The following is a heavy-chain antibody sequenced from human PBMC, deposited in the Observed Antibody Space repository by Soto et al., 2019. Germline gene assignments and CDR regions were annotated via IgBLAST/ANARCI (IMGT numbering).Heavy chain of an antibody. Sequence: QVQLVESGGGVVQPGRSLRLSCAASGFTFSSYGMHWVRQAPGKGLEWVAVISYDGSNKYYADSVKGRFTISRDNSKKXVYLQMNSLRAEDTAVYYCAKDLVGQQLVRNWFDPWGKGTLVTVSS. CDR2: ISYDGSNK. V-gene: IGHV3-30*18. CDR3: AKDLVGQQLVRNWFDP. D-gene: IGHD6-13*01. CDR1: GFTFSSYG. J-gene: IGHJ5*02.